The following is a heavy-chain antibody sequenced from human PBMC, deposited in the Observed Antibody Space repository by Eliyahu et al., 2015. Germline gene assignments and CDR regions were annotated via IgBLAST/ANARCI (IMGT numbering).Heavy chain of an antibody. CDR1: GXTFTSYG. CDR3: ARERYCSSTSCKYYYYYGMDV. V-gene: IGHV1-18*01. D-gene: IGHD2-2*01. Sequence: QVQLVQSGAEVKKPGASXKVSXKASGXTFTSYGISWVRQAPGQGLEWMGWVSAYNGNTNYAQKLQGRVTMTTDTSTSTAYMELRSLRSDDTAVYYCARERYCSSTSCKYYYYYGMDVWGQGTTVTVSS. J-gene: IGHJ6*02. CDR2: VSAYNGNT.